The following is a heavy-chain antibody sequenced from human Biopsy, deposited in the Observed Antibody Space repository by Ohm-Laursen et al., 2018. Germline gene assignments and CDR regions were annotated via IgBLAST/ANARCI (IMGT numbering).Heavy chain of an antibody. J-gene: IGHJ2*01. CDR1: GDSISSYY. D-gene: IGHD3-22*01. CDR2: AYYTGST. CDR3: ARDRGYYSDRTVPGYFDL. Sequence: SDTLSLTCTVSGDSISSYYWSWIRQPPGKGLEWIGYAYYTGSTGYNPSLQSRVTISVDTSKNHFSLRLRSVTPADTAIYYCARDRGYYSDRTVPGYFDLWGRGTLVTVSS. V-gene: IGHV4-59*01.